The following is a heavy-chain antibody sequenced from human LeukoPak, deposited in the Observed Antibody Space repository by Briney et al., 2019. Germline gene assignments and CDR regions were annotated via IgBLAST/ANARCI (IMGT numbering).Heavy chain of an antibody. D-gene: IGHD3-10*01. CDR1: GGTFSSYA. Sequence: SVKVSCKASGGTFSSYAISWVRQAPGQGLEWMGRITPIFGTANYAQKFQGRVTVTTDESTSTAYMELSSLRSEDTAVYYCARVYYGSGRPTDYWGQGTLVTVSS. V-gene: IGHV1-69*05. CDR3: ARVYYGSGRPTDY. CDR2: ITPIFGTA. J-gene: IGHJ4*02.